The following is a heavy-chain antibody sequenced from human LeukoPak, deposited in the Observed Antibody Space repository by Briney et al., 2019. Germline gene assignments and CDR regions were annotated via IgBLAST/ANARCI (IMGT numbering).Heavy chain of an antibody. V-gene: IGHV3-43*02. CDR3: AKDYRGYSYADNWFDP. CDR1: GFTFDDYA. J-gene: IGHJ5*02. Sequence: GGSLRLSCAASGFTFDDYAMHWVRQAPGKGLEWVSLISGDGGSTYYADSVKGRFTISRDNSKNSLYLQMNSLRTEDTALYYCAKDYRGYSYADNWFDPWGQGTLVTVSS. D-gene: IGHD5-18*01. CDR2: ISGDGGST.